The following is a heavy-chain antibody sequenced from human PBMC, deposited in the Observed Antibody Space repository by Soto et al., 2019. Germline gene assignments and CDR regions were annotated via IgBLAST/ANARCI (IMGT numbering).Heavy chain of an antibody. CDR3: ATSPRNHYYYYMDV. CDR1: GGSISSNY. Sequence: SETLSLTCTVSGGSISSNYWSWIRQPPGKGLEWIGYIYYSGSTNYNPSLKSRVTISVDTSKNQFSLKLSSVTAADTAVYYCATSPRNHYYYYMDVWGKGTTVTVSS. V-gene: IGHV4-59*08. J-gene: IGHJ6*03. CDR2: IYYSGST.